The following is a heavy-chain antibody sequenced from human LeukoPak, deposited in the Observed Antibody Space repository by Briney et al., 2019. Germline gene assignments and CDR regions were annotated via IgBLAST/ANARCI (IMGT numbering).Heavy chain of an antibody. D-gene: IGHD6-19*01. CDR1: GGSISSYY. J-gene: IGHJ6*02. Sequence: SETLSLTCTVSGGSISSYYWSWIRQPPGQGQEWIGYIYYSGSTNYNPSLKSRVTISVDTSKNQFSLKLSSVTAADTAVYYCARDRSVGAVAGTGYYYYGMDVWGQGTTVTVSS. V-gene: IGHV4-59*01. CDR2: IYYSGST. CDR3: ARDRSVGAVAGTGYYYYGMDV.